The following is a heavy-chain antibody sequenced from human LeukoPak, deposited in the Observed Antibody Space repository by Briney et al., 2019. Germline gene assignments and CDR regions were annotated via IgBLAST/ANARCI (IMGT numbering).Heavy chain of an antibody. J-gene: IGHJ4*02. D-gene: IGHD2-2*01. CDR3: ASFCASTTCYNDGTNFAF. Sequence: PSEPLSPPFNAPGGPISSGTYYWGWIRQPAGKGIEYIWRIFSSGNNNYNPSLKSRITMSTDTSKNQFSLNLSSVTAADSAVYYCASFCASTTCYNDGTNFAFWGQGTLVTVSS. V-gene: IGHV4-61*02. CDR1: GGPISSGTYY. CDR2: IFSSGNN.